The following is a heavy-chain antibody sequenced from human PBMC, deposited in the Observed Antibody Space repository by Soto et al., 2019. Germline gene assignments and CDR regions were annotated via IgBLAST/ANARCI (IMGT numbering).Heavy chain of an antibody. J-gene: IGHJ4*02. V-gene: IGHV3-30-3*01. CDR2: ISYDGSNK. CDR3: ARQWVY. CDR1: GFTFSSYA. D-gene: IGHD1-26*01. Sequence: QVQLVESGGGVVQPGRSLRLSCAASGFTFSSYAMHWVRQAPDKGLEWVAVISYDGSNKYLADSVKGRFTISRDNSENTLYLQMNSLRAEDTAVYYCARQWVYWGQGTLVTVSS.